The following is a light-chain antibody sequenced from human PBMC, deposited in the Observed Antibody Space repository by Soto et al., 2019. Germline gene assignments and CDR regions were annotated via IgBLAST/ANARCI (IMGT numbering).Light chain of an antibody. V-gene: IGKV3-20*01. CDR1: HIVNSRY. CDR2: GAS. Sequence: EIVLTQSPGTLSLSPGERATLSCRASHIVNSRYLAWNQQKPGQAPRLLIYGASSRAPDIPDRFSGSGSGTDFTLTISRLEPEDFAVYFCQQYGSSPKTFGQGTKVDSK. J-gene: IGKJ1*01. CDR3: QQYGSSPKT.